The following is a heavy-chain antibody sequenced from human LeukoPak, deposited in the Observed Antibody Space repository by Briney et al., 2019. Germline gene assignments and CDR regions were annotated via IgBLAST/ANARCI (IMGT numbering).Heavy chain of an antibody. V-gene: IGHV3-66*01. D-gene: IGHD6-13*01. CDR1: GFTVSSNY. Sequence: PGGSLRLSCAASGFTVSSNYMSWVRRAPGKGLEWVSVIYSGGSTYYADSVKGRFTISRDNSKNTLYLQMNSLRAEDTAVYYCARDRVLGIAAAAPNYYYYGMDVWGQGTTVTVSS. CDR3: ARDRVLGIAAAAPNYYYYGMDV. CDR2: IYSGGST. J-gene: IGHJ6*02.